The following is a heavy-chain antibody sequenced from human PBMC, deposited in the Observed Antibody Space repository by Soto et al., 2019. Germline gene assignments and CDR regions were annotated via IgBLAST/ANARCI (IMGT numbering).Heavy chain of an antibody. CDR2: IIPILGIA. D-gene: IGHD3-22*01. CDR1: GYIFTNYA. J-gene: IGHJ4*02. CDR3: ARLLYYDSSGYPVDY. Sequence: SVKVSCKTSGYIFTNYAISWVRQAPGQGLEWMGRIIPILGIANYAQKFQGRVTITADKSTSTAYMELSSLRSEDTAVYYCARLLYYDSSGYPVDYWGQGSLVTVSS. V-gene: IGHV1-69*04.